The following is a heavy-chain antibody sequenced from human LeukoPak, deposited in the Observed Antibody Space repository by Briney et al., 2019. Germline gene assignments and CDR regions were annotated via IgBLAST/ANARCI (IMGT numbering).Heavy chain of an antibody. Sequence: KPSETLSLTCTVSGGSISSGTYYWSWIRQPAGKGLEWIGSIYYSGSTYYNPSLKSRVTISVDTSKNQFSLKLSSVTAADTAVYYCASLEYYYDSSGYYFRYWGQGTLVTVSS. D-gene: IGHD3-22*01. V-gene: IGHV4-39*01. CDR2: IYYSGST. CDR3: ASLEYYYDSSGYYFRY. CDR1: GGSISSGTYY. J-gene: IGHJ4*02.